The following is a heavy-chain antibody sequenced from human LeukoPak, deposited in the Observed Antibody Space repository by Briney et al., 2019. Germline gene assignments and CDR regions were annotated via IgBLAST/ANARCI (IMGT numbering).Heavy chain of an antibody. Sequence: PGGSLRLSCAASGFTFSTYGLHWVRQAPGKGLEWVTTIWYDGNSAYYADSVKGRFTISRDNSENTLYLQMNSLRDEDTAVYFCAKDQGSSGWKGGYFDYWGQGTLVTVSS. V-gene: IGHV3-33*06. CDR1: GFTFSTYG. CDR2: IWYDGNSA. J-gene: IGHJ4*02. CDR3: AKDQGSSGWKGGYFDY. D-gene: IGHD6-19*01.